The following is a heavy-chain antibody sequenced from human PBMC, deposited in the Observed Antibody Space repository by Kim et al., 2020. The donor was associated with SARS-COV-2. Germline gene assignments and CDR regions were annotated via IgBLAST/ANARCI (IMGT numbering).Heavy chain of an antibody. J-gene: IGHJ4*02. Sequence: ASVKVSCKASGYTFTSYAMHWVRQAPGQRLEWMGWINAGNGNTKYSQKFQGRVTITRDTSASTAYMELSSLRSEDTAVYYCARDKTLWRGYDYWGQGTLVTVSS. D-gene: IGHD3-10*01. CDR3: ARDKTLWRGYDY. CDR2: INAGNGNT. V-gene: IGHV1-3*01. CDR1: GYTFTSYA.